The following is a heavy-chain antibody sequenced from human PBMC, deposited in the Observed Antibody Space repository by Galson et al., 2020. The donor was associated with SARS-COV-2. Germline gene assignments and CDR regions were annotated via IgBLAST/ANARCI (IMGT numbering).Heavy chain of an antibody. V-gene: IGHV3-64*02. Sequence: GESLKISCEASGITFSTYAMHWVRPTPGKGLEYVSAISGDGGSTYYADSVKGRFTISRDNSKTTLYLQMGSLRADDMVVFYCARGLSVVGITGASSFDYWGQGTLVTVSS. CDR1: GITFSTYA. J-gene: IGHJ4*02. D-gene: IGHD2-21*01. CDR2: ISGDGGST. CDR3: ARGLSVVGITGASSFDY.